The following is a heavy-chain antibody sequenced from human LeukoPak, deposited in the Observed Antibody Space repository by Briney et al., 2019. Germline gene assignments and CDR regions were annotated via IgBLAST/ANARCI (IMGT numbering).Heavy chain of an antibody. Sequence: SETLSLTCTVSGYSISSGYYWGWIRQPPGKGLEWIGSIYHSGSTYYNPSLKSRVTISVDTSKNQFSLKLSSVTAADTAVYYCARLDYGERFDPWGQGTLVTVSS. CDR3: ARLDYGERFDP. J-gene: IGHJ5*02. CDR2: IYHSGST. V-gene: IGHV4-38-2*02. CDR1: GYSISSGYY. D-gene: IGHD4-17*01.